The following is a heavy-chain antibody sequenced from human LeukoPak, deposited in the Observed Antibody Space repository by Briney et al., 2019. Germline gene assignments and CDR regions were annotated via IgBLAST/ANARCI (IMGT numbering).Heavy chain of an antibody. CDR2: IKQDGSEK. Sequence: GGSLRLSCAASGFTFSSNWMSWVRQAPGKGLEWVANIKQDGSEKYYVDSVKGRFTISRDNAKNSLYLQMNSLRAEDTAVYYCARPLHSSGWYFGYWGQGTLVTVSS. CDR3: ARPLHSSGWYFGY. V-gene: IGHV3-7*01. CDR1: GFTFSSNW. D-gene: IGHD6-19*01. J-gene: IGHJ4*02.